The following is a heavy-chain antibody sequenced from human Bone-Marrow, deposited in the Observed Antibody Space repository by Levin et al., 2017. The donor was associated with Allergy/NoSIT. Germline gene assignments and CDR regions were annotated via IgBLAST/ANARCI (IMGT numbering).Heavy chain of an antibody. V-gene: IGHV3-66*01. CDR3: ARDGPGKATGTP. CDR1: GFTVSRNY. Sequence: QPGGSLRLSCAASGFTVSRNYMSWVRQAPGKGLEWVSLIYSGGDTQYADSVKGRFTISRDNSKNTLYLQMNSLRVDDTAVYYCARDGPGKATGTPWGQGTLVTVSS. D-gene: IGHD1-7*01. CDR2: IYSGGDT. J-gene: IGHJ4*02.